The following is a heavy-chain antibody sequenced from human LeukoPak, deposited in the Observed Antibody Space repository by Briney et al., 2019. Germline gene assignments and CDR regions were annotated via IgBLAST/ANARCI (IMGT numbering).Heavy chain of an antibody. J-gene: IGHJ5*02. D-gene: IGHD1-26*01. CDR3: ARGGDSGSYYNWFDP. Sequence: SVKVSCKASGGTFSSYAISWVRQAPGQGLEWMGGIIPIFGTANYAQKFQGRVTITADESTSTAYMELSSLGSEDTAVYYCARGGDSGSYYNWFDPWGQGTLVTVSS. CDR2: IIPIFGTA. V-gene: IGHV1-69*13. CDR1: GGTFSSYA.